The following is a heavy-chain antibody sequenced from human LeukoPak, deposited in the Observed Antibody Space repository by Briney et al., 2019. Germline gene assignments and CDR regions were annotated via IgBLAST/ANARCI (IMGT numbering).Heavy chain of an antibody. V-gene: IGHV4-4*07. Sequence: SETLSLTCTVSGGSISSYYWSWIRQPAGKGLEWMGRIYNSGSTNYNPSLKSRVTMSVDTSKNQFSLKLSSVTAADTAVYYCARAPRGGGGHYFDYWGQGTLVTVSS. CDR3: ARAPRGGGGHYFDY. CDR2: IYNSGST. J-gene: IGHJ4*02. CDR1: GGSISSYY. D-gene: IGHD2-15*01.